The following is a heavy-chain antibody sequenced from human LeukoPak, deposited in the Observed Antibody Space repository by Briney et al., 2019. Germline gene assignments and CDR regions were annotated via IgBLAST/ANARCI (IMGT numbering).Heavy chain of an antibody. CDR1: GFTFSSYE. V-gene: IGHV3-48*03. J-gene: IGHJ4*02. CDR2: ISSSGSTI. CDR3: ARDRPNLEPYDY. Sequence: GGSPRLSCAASGFTFSSYEMNWVRQAPGKGLEWVSYISSSGSTIYYADSVKGRFTISRDNAKNSLYLQINSLRAEDTAVYYCARDRPNLEPYDYWGQGTLVTVSS. D-gene: IGHD1-1*01.